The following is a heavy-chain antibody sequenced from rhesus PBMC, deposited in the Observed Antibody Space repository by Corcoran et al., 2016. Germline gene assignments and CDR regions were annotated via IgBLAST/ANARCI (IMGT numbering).Heavy chain of an antibody. D-gene: IGHD1-1*01. CDR3: ARDRAGGFDY. CDR2: ISNGGNST. V-gene: IGHV3-178*01. J-gene: IGHJ4*01. CDR1: GFTFSDYY. Sequence: EVQLVESGGGLAKPGGSLRLSCAASGFTFSDYYMDWVRQAPGKGLEWVSRISNGGNSTWYADSVKSRFTISRENAKNTLYLQMNSLRTEDTAVYYCARDRAGGFDYWGQGVLVTVSS.